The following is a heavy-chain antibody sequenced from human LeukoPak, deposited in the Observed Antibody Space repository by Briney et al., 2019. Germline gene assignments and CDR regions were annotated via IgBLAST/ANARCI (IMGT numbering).Heavy chain of an antibody. CDR2: ISYDGSNK. V-gene: IGHV3-30*03. D-gene: IGHD3-22*01. Sequence: GRSLRLSCAASGFSFGTFGMHWVRQAPGKGLEWVAVISYDGSNKYYADSVKGRFTISRDNSKNTLYLQMNSLRAEDTAVYYCARNPNYYDSSGYYLFDYWGQGTLVTVSS. CDR3: ARNPNYYDSSGYYLFDY. J-gene: IGHJ4*02. CDR1: GFSFGTFG.